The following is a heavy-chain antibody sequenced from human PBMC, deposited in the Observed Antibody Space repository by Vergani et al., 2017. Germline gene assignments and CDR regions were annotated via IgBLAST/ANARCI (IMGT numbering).Heavy chain of an antibody. CDR3: ARGKLVPYYYYYGMDV. CDR1: GGSFSGYF. D-gene: IGHD6-13*01. J-gene: IGHJ6*02. Sequence: QVPLQQWGAGLLKPSETLSLTCAVYGGSFSGYFWSWLRQPPGKGLEWIGEVNHSGSTIYNPSLKSRGTISVDTSKNQFSLKLSSVTAADTAVYYCARGKLVPYYYYYGMDVWGQGTTVTVSS. V-gene: IGHV4-34*01. CDR2: VNHSGST.